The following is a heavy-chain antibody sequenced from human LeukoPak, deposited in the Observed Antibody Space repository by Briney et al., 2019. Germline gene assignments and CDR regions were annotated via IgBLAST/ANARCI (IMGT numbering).Heavy chain of an antibody. CDR3: ARGTFWSGYRVPFDY. Sequence: GGSLRLSCAASGFTFSSYSMNWVRQAPGKGPKWVSHISSGSVTIYYADSVKGRFTISRDNAKNSLYLQMNSLRAEDTAVYYCARGTFWSGYRVPFDYWGQRTLVTVSS. CDR2: ISSGSVTI. V-gene: IGHV3-48*04. D-gene: IGHD3-3*01. CDR1: GFTFSSYS. J-gene: IGHJ4*02.